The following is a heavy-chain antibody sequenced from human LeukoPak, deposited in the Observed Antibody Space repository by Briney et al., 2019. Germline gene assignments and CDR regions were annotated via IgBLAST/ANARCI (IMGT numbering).Heavy chain of an antibody. CDR3: TRDWYHAFDF. D-gene: IGHD3-9*01. CDR2: IKKRSDGGTT. CDR1: GFTFNNAW. J-gene: IGHJ3*01. V-gene: IGHV3-15*07. Sequence: GGXLXLSXXASGFTFNNAWMNWVRQAPGKGLEWVGRIKKRSDGGTTDYAAPVKDRFIISRDDSQDTLYLQMNTLKTEDTAVYYCTRDWYHAFDFWGQGTVDTVSS.